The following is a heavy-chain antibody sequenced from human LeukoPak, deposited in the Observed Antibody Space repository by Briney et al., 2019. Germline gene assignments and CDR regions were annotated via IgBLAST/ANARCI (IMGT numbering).Heavy chain of an antibody. CDR3: AREIPSTKNTMIVVVITNPLGY. Sequence: ASVKVSCKASGYTFTGYYMHWVRQAPGQGLEWMGWINPNSGGTNYAQKFQGRVTMTRDTSISTAYMELSRLRSDDTAVYYCAREIPSTKNTMIVVVITNPLGYWGQGTLVTVSS. V-gene: IGHV1-2*02. CDR1: GYTFTGYY. D-gene: IGHD3-22*01. J-gene: IGHJ4*02. CDR2: INPNSGGT.